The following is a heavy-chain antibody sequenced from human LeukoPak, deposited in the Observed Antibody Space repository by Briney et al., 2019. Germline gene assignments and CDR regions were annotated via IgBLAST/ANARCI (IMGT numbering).Heavy chain of an antibody. V-gene: IGHV4-34*01. D-gene: IGHD3-9*01. J-gene: IGHJ4*02. CDR3: ARWVLTGTTGYFDY. CDR1: GGSFSGYY. Sequence: SETLSLTCAVYGGSFSGYYWSWIRQPPGKGLEWIGEVNHSGSTNYNPSLKSRVTISVDTSKNQFSLKLSSVTAADTAVYYCARWVLTGTTGYFDYWGQGTLVTVSS. CDR2: VNHSGST.